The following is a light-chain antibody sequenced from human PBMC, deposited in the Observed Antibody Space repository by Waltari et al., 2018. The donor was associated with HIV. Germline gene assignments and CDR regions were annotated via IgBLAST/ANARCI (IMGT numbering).Light chain of an antibody. CDR1: NFNIRSPP. CDR3: ATWDDTLTGYV. CDR2: KNN. V-gene: IGLV1-47*01. J-gene: IGLJ1*01. Sequence: QSVLTQAPSASGTPGQRVTIPCSGNNFNIRSPPVCWYQEVPGTAPKLLIYKNNQRPSGVPDRFSGSKSGTSASLAISGLRSEDEADYYCATWDDTLTGYVFGTGTKVTVL.